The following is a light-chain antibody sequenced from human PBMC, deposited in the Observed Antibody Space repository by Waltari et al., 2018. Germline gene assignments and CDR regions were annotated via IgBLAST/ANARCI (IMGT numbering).Light chain of an antibody. CDR2: DAS. CDR1: ETIKTN. J-gene: IGKJ2*01. CDR3: QQYNEWPPIST. Sequence: EIVVTQSPATLSVSPGEGATLSCRASETIKTNLAWYQPKPGQAPRLLIYDASTRATGIPARFSGSGSGTEFTLTISSLQSEDFAIYFCQQYNEWPPISTFGQGTNLEIK. V-gene: IGKV3-15*01.